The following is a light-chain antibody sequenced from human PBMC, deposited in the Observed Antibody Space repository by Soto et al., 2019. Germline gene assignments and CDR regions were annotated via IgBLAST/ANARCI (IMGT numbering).Light chain of an antibody. CDR3: QQYNKWPYT. Sequence: EMVMTQSPATLSVSPGERATLSCMASQSVSSNLAWYQQKPGQAPRLLIYGASTRATGIPARFSGSGSGAEFTLTISGLQSEDFAVYYCQQYNKWPYTFGQGTNLEIK. J-gene: IGKJ2*01. CDR1: QSVSSN. V-gene: IGKV3-15*01. CDR2: GAS.